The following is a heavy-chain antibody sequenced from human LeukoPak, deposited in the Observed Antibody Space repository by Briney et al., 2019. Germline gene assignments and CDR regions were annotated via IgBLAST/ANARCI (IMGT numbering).Heavy chain of an antibody. CDR2: SGTT. Sequence: SGTTYYNPSLKSRVTISVDTSKNQFSLKLSSVTAADTAVYYCARSCCSSTSCYFPSSWFDPWGQGTLVTVSS. CDR3: ARSCCSSTSCYFPSSWFDP. V-gene: IGHV4-39*01. D-gene: IGHD2-2*01. J-gene: IGHJ5*02.